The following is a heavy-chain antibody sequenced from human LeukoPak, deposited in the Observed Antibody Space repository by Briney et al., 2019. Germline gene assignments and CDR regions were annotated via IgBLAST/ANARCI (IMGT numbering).Heavy chain of an antibody. CDR2: IYHSGST. Sequence: SQTLSLTCAVSGGSISSGGYSWSWIRQPPGKGLEWIGYIYHSGSTYYNPSLKSRVTISVDRSKNQFSLKLSSVTAADTAVYYCARGDVGYCSSTSCYGRTRYGMGVWGQGTTVTVSS. J-gene: IGHJ6*02. D-gene: IGHD2-2*03. V-gene: IGHV4-30-2*01. CDR3: ARGDVGYCSSTSCYGRTRYGMGV. CDR1: GGSISSGGYS.